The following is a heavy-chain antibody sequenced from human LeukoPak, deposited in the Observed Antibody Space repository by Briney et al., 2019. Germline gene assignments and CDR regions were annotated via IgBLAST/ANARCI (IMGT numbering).Heavy chain of an antibody. Sequence: PGRSLRLSCAASGLTFSGFAMSWVRQAAGKGLEWVSSISGSGGSTYYADSVKGRFTISRDTSKNTLFLQMNSLRAEDTAVYYCARVGIGGAYYNDYWGQGTLVTVSS. V-gene: IGHV3-23*01. D-gene: IGHD3-22*01. J-gene: IGHJ4*02. CDR3: ARVGIGGAYYNDY. CDR1: GLTFSGFA. CDR2: ISGSGGST.